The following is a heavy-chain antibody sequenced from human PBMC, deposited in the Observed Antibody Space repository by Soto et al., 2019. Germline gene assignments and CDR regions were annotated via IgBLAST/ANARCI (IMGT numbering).Heavy chain of an antibody. J-gene: IGHJ6*02. D-gene: IGHD6-6*01. CDR1: GFTFSSYA. CDR2: ISGSGGST. Sequence: GGSLRLSCAASGFTFSSYAMSWVRQAPGKGLEWVSAISGSGGSTYYADSVKGRFTISRDNSKNTLYLQMNSLRAEDTAVYYCAKTYSSSSAHYYYYGMDVWGQGTTVTVSS. CDR3: AKTYSSSSAHYYYYGMDV. V-gene: IGHV3-23*01.